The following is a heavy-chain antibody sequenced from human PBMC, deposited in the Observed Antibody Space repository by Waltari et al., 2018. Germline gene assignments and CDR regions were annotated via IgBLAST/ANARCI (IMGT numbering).Heavy chain of an antibody. CDR1: GFTFSTYV. CDR2: ISDLGGII. Sequence: EVQLLESGGRLVQRGGSLRLSCAASGFTFSTYVMNWVRQAPGKRLEGVSSISDLGGIINYADPVKGRFTISRDNSENTLYLQMNSLRAEDTAVYYCARGSGVDSWGQGTLVTISS. V-gene: IGHV3-23*01. CDR3: ARGSGVDS. D-gene: IGHD7-27*01. J-gene: IGHJ4*02.